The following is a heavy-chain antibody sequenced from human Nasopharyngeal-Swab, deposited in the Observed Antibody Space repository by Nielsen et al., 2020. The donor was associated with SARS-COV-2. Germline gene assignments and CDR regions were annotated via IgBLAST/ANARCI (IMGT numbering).Heavy chain of an antibody. D-gene: IGHD5-24*01. Sequence: VRPAPGRGLEWVAVIWYDGSNKYYADSVKGRFTISRDNFKNTLYLQMNSLRAEDTAVYYCARGRDGYNFPRYYFDYWGQGTLVTVSS. CDR2: IWYDGSNK. CDR3: ARGRDGYNFPRYYFDY. J-gene: IGHJ4*02. V-gene: IGHV3-33*01.